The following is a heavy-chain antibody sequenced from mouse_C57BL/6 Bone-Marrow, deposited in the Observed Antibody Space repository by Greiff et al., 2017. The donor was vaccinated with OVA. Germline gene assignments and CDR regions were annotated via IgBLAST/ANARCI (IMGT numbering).Heavy chain of an antibody. CDR2: IYPRSGNT. CDR1: GYTFTSYG. CDR3: ARYGYDGGTGFGY. D-gene: IGHD2-2*01. V-gene: IGHV1-81*01. Sequence: VKLVESGAELARPGASVKLSCKASGYTFTSYGISWVKQRTGQGLEWIGEIYPRSGNTYYNEKFKGKATLTADKSSSTAYMELRSLTSEDSAVYFCARYGYDGGTGFGYWGQGTLVTVSA. J-gene: IGHJ3*01.